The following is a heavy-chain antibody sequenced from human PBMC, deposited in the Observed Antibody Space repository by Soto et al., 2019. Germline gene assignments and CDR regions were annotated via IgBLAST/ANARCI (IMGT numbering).Heavy chain of an antibody. CDR3: AIVETGTFDAFDI. J-gene: IGHJ3*02. Sequence: DGSLRISCAASRFTFSSYRMTWVRQATGKGLARISSISSSSSYIYYADSVKGQCTISRDNAKNSLYLQMNSLRAEDTAVYYCAIVETGTFDAFDIWGQGTMVTVSS. CDR1: RFTFSSYR. CDR2: ISSSSSYI. V-gene: IGHV3-21*01. D-gene: IGHD1-7*01.